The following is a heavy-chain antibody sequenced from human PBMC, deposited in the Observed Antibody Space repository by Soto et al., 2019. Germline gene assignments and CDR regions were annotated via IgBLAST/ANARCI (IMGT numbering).Heavy chain of an antibody. Sequence: LRLSCAASGFTFSSYAMSWVRQAPGKGLEWVSAISGSGGSTYYADSVKGRFTISRDNSKNTLYLEMNSLRAEDTAVYYCARESEDLTSNFDYWGQGTLVTVSS. J-gene: IGHJ4*02. CDR2: ISGSGGST. CDR3: ARESEDLTSNFDY. V-gene: IGHV3-23*01. CDR1: GFTFSSYA.